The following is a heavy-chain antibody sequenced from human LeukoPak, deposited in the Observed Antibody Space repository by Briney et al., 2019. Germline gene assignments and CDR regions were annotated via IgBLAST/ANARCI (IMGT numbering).Heavy chain of an antibody. J-gene: IGHJ4*02. CDR3: ARDVVRIAVAGNWDY. CDR2: ISGSGGST. CDR1: GFTFSSYA. Sequence: GGSLRLSCAASGFTFSSYAMSWVRQAPGKGLEWVSAISGSGGSTYYADSVKGRFTIYRDNSRDTLYLQMNSLRAEDTAVYYCARDVVRIAVAGNWDYWGQGTLVTVSS. D-gene: IGHD6-19*01. V-gene: IGHV3-23*01.